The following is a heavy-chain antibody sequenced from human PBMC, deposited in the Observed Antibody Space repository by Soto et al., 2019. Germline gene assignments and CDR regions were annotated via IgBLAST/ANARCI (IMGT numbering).Heavy chain of an antibody. V-gene: IGHV3-21*01. Sequence: EVHLVESGGGLVKPGGSLRLSCAASGFNFRDFTMNWVRQAPGKGLEWVSSISSSGTFKYYADSLGGRFTISRDNAKNSLYLQLNSLRGEDTAIYYCARDDLYDSTGYDSWGQGTLVTV. CDR2: ISSSGTFK. D-gene: IGHD3-22*01. CDR3: ARDDLYDSTGYDS. J-gene: IGHJ5*02. CDR1: GFNFRDFT.